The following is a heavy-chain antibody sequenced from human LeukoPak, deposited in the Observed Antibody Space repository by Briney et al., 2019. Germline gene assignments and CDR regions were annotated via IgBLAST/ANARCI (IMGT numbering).Heavy chain of an antibody. CDR3: ERDQSRRYYDSSGLDY. V-gene: IGHV3-33*01. D-gene: IGHD3-22*01. Sequence: GGSLRLSCAASGFTFSSYGMHWVRQAPGKGLEWVAVIWYDGSNKYYADSVKGRFTISRDNSKNTLFLQMNSLRAEHTAVYYCERDQSRRYYDSSGLDYWGQGTLVTVSS. J-gene: IGHJ4*02. CDR1: GFTFSSYG. CDR2: IWYDGSNK.